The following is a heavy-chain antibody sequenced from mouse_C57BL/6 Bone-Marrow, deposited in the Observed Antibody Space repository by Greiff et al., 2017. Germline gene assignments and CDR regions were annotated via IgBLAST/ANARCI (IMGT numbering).Heavy chain of an antibody. D-gene: IGHD3-2*02. CDR2: ISDGGSYT. CDR1: GFTFSSYA. Sequence: EVKLVESGGGLVKPGGSLKLSCAASGFTFSSYAMSWVRQTPEKRLEWVATISDGGSYTYYPDNVKGRFTISRDNAKNNLYLQMSHLTSEDTAMYYCARDGETAQAFYAMDYWGQGTSVTVSS. J-gene: IGHJ4*01. CDR3: ARDGETAQAFYAMDY. V-gene: IGHV5-4*01.